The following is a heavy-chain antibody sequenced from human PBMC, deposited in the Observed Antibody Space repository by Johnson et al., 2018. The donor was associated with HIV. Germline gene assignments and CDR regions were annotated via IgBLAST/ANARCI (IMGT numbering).Heavy chain of an antibody. CDR3: AKDLTYVISAFDI. V-gene: IGHV3-23*04. Sequence: EVQLVESGGGLVKPGGSLRLSCTASGFTFSNYAMSWVRQAPGKGLEWVSSISGSGGNTYYADSVQGRFTISRDNSKNTLYLQMNSLGAEDTAVYFCAKDLTYVISAFDIWGQGTMVTVSS. CDR2: ISGSGGNT. D-gene: IGHD3-10*02. CDR1: GFTFSNYA. J-gene: IGHJ3*02.